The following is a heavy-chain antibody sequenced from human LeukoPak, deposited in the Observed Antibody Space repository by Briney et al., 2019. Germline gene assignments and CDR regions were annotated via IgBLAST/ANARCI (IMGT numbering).Heavy chain of an antibody. CDR2: INSDGSST. Sequence: GGSLRLSCAASGFTFDDYAMHWVRQAPGKGLVWVSRINSDGSSTSYADSVKGRFTISRDNAKNTLYLQMNSLRAEDTAVYYCARERGFHYFDYWGQGTLVTVSS. J-gene: IGHJ4*02. CDR1: GFTFDDYA. CDR3: ARERGFHYFDY. V-gene: IGHV3-74*01.